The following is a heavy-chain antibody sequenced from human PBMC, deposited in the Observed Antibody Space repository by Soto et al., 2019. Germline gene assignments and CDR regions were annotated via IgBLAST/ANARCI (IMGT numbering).Heavy chain of an antibody. CDR3: AKGSRADCYSDSDY. CDR1: GGSINNYY. V-gene: IGHV4-59*01. J-gene: IGHJ4*02. CDR2: IYYSGST. Sequence: PSETLSLTCTVSGGSINNYYWSWIRQPPGKGLEWIGYIYYSGSTNYNPSLKSRVTISVDTSKNQFSLKLSSVTAGDTALYYCAKGSRADCYSDSDYWGQGTLVTVSS. D-gene: IGHD2-21*02.